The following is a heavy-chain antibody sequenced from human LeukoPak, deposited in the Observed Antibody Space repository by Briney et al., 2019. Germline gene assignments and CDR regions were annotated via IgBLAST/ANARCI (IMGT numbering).Heavy chain of an antibody. CDR3: ASPRLRLGELSSAQYYFDY. CDR2: IIPIFGTA. V-gene: IGHV1-69*13. CDR1: GGTFSSYA. J-gene: IGHJ4*02. D-gene: IGHD3-16*02. Sequence: SVKVSCKASGGTFSSYAIGWVRQAPGQGLEWMGGIIPIFGTANYAQKFQGRVTITADESTSTAYMELSSLRSEDTAVYYCASPRLRLGELSSAQYYFDYWGQGTLVTVSS.